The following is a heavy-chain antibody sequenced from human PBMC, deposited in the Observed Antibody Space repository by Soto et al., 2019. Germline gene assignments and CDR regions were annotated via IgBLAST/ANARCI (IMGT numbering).Heavy chain of an antibody. V-gene: IGHV3-48*02. J-gene: IGHJ4*02. Sequence: EVQLVESGGGLVQPGGSLRLSCAASGFTFSSYSMNWVRQAPGKGLEWVSYISSSGSTIYYADSVKGRFTISRDNAKNSLYLQMNSLRDEDTAVYYCSRDLRMVYAIDFDYWGQGTLVTVSS. CDR3: SRDLRMVYAIDFDY. D-gene: IGHD2-8*01. CDR1: GFTFSSYS. CDR2: ISSSGSTI.